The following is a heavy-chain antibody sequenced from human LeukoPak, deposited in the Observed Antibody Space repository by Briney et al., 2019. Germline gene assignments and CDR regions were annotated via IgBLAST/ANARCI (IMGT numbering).Heavy chain of an antibody. CDR2: INQSGNS. J-gene: IGHJ4*02. CDR1: GGSLSGSY. V-gene: IGHV4-34*01. Sequence: SETLSLTCDVNGGSLSGSYWSWIRQSQEKGLEWIGEINQSGNSNYNPSLKSRVTISVDTSKNQFSLKLSSVTAADTAVYYCARGNYYDSNRWGQGTLVTVSS. CDR3: ARGNYYDSNR. D-gene: IGHD3-22*01.